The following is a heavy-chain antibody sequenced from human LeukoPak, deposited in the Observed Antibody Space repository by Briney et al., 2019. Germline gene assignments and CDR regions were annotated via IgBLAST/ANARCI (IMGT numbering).Heavy chain of an antibody. CDR3: ARDDCSSISCYHNWFDP. CDR1: GFTFSSYW. V-gene: IGHV3-7*01. J-gene: IGHJ5*02. D-gene: IGHD2-2*01. Sequence: GGSLRLSCAASGFTFSSYWMSWVRQAPGKGLEWVANIKQDGSEKYYVDSVKGRFTISRDNAKNSLYLQMNSLRAEDTAVYYCARDDCSSISCYHNWFDPWGQGTLVSDCS. CDR2: IKQDGSEK.